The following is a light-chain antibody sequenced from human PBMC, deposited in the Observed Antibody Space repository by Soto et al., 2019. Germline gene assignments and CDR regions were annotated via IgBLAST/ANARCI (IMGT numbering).Light chain of an antibody. CDR3: QQYYSTPRT. Sequence: DIVMTQSPDSLDVSLGERATINCKSSQTVLYSSNNKNYLAWYQQKPGQPPKLLIYWASTRESGVPDRFSGSGSGTDFTLTISSLQAEDVAVYYCQQYYSTPRTFGQGTKVEI. V-gene: IGKV4-1*01. J-gene: IGKJ1*01. CDR2: WAS. CDR1: QTVLYSSNNKNY.